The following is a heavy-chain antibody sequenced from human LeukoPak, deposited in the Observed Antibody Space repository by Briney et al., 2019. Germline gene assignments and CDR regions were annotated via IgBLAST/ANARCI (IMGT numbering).Heavy chain of an antibody. V-gene: IGHV4-30-2*01. J-gene: IGHJ4*02. Sequence: SETLSLTCAVSGGSISSGGYSWSWIRQPPGKGLEWIGYIYHSGSTYYNPSLKSRVTISVDRSKNQFSLKLSSVTAADTAVYYCARGRNILTAESSFDYWGQGTLVTVSS. CDR3: ARGRNILTAESSFDY. CDR2: IYHSGST. CDR1: GGSISSGGYS. D-gene: IGHD3-9*01.